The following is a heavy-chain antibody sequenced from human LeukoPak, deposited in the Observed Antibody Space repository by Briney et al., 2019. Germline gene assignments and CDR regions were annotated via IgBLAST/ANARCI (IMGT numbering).Heavy chain of an antibody. CDR1: GGSISSYY. D-gene: IGHD3-22*01. CDR3: ARAYYDTSGYPGWYFDP. CDR2: IYTSGST. Sequence: SETLSLTCTVSGGSISSYYWSWIRQPAGKGLQWIGRIYTSGSTNYNPSLKSQVTMSVDTSKNQFSLKLTSVTAADTAVYYCARAYYDTSGYPGWYFDPWGRGTLVTVSS. V-gene: IGHV4-4*07. J-gene: IGHJ2*01.